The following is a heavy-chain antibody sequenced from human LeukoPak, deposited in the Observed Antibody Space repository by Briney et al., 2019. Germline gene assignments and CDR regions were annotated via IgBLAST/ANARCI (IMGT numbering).Heavy chain of an antibody. CDR1: GGTFSSYT. Sequence: SVKVSCKASGGTFSSYTINWVRQAPGQGLEWMGGLDPEDGETMYAQNFQGRVTITADESTSTAYMELSSLRSEDTTVYYCATDTEDYYDSSGYYVLFYWGQGTLVTVSS. CDR3: ATDTEDYYDSSGYYVLFY. CDR2: LDPEDGET. D-gene: IGHD3-22*01. V-gene: IGHV1-69*13. J-gene: IGHJ4*02.